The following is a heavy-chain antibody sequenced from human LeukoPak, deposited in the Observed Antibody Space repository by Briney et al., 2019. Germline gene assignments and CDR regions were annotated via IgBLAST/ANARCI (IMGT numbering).Heavy chain of an antibody. V-gene: IGHV4-39*07. CDR1: GGSISSSSYY. CDR2: IYYSGST. D-gene: IGHD3-22*01. Sequence: SETLSLTCTVSGGSISSSSYYWGWIRQPPGKGLEWIGSIYYSGSTYYNPSLKSRVTISVDTSKNQFSLKLSSVTAADTAVYYCARSITMIVVGNWFDPWGQGTLVTVSS. J-gene: IGHJ5*02. CDR3: ARSITMIVVGNWFDP.